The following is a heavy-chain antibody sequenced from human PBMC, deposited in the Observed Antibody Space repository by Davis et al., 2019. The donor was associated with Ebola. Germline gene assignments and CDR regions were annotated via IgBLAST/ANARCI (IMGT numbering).Heavy chain of an antibody. Sequence: SETLSLTCTVSGGSISSYYWSWIRQPPGKGLEWIGYIYYSGSTNYNPSLKSRVTISVDTSKNQFSLKLSSVTAADTAVYYCARDRSPEIVLVPAAMPDRWFDPWGQGTLVIVSS. J-gene: IGHJ5*02. CDR2: IYYSGST. D-gene: IGHD2-2*01. CDR1: GGSISSYY. V-gene: IGHV4-59*12. CDR3: ARDRSPEIVLVPAAMPDRWFDP.